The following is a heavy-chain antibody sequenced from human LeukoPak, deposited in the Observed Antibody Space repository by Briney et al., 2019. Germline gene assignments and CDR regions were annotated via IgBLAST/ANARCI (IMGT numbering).Heavy chain of an antibody. CDR3: AKSLSADYFDY. CDR1: GFTFSSYG. Sequence: GGSLRLSCAASGFTFSSYGMHWVRQAPGKGLEWVAVISYDGSNKYYADSVKGRFTISRDNSKNTLYLQMNSLRAEDTAVYYCAKSLSADYFDYWGQGTLVTVSS. J-gene: IGHJ4*02. CDR2: ISYDGSNK. V-gene: IGHV3-30*18. D-gene: IGHD2-15*01.